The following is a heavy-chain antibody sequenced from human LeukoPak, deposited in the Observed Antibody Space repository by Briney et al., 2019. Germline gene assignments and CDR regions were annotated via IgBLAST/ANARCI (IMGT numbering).Heavy chain of an antibody. Sequence: PGGSLRLSCAASGFTFSSYEMNWVRQAPGKGLEWVSYISSSGSTIYYADSVKGRFTISRDNAKNSLYLQMNSLRAGDTAVYYCARDVRRWLQFDYWGQGALVTVSS. CDR2: ISSSGSTI. CDR1: GFTFSSYE. CDR3: ARDVRRWLQFDY. J-gene: IGHJ4*02. D-gene: IGHD5-24*01. V-gene: IGHV3-48*03.